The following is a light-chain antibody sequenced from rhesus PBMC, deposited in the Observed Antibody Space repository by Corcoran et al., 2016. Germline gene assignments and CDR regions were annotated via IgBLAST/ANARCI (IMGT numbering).Light chain of an antibody. CDR1: QVISSW. CDR2: YAS. V-gene: IGKV1-19*01. J-gene: IGKJ2*01. CDR3: QQYDDLPYS. Sequence: DIQMTQSPSSLSASVGDKVTITCHARQVISSWLAWYQQKPGKAPKPQIYYASSLQSGVPSRFSGLGCGTDYTLTIRSLQPEDVATYYCQQYDDLPYSFGQGTKVEIK.